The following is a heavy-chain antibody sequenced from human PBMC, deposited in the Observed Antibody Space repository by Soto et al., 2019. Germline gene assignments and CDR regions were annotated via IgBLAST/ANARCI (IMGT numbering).Heavy chain of an antibody. CDR2: INHSGST. D-gene: IGHD3-16*01. Sequence: QVKLQQWGAGLLKPSETLSLTCSFYVGSFSGYYWSWIRQPPGKGLEWIVEINHSGSTNYNPSLTSRVTISVDTSNNQYSQNLRSVTAADTALYYCARHGDYSGMDVWGQGTKVTVSS. CDR3: ARHGDYSGMDV. CDR1: VGSFSGYY. V-gene: IGHV4-34*01. J-gene: IGHJ6*02.